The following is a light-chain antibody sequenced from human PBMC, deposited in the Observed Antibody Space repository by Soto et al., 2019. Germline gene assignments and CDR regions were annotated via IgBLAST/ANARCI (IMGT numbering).Light chain of an antibody. J-gene: IGKJ1*01. Sequence: DIQMTQSPSSLSASVGDRVTITCRASQGIRNDLGWYQQRQGKAPKRLIYAASSLQIGVPSRFSGSGSGTEFTPTTSSLKTEDFATDDCLHHNSYPWTFGQGTKVEIE. V-gene: IGKV1-17*01. CDR1: QGIRND. CDR2: AAS. CDR3: LHHNSYPWT.